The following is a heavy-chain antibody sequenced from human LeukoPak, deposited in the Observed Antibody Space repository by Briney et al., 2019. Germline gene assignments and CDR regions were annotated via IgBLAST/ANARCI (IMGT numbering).Heavy chain of an antibody. CDR3: AMRDRGYGLDI. CDR2: INGGGDIM. Sequence: GGSLRLSCAASGFSLRAYELIWLRQAPGKGLDWVSIINGGGDIMMYEDSVKGRFTISRDNSKNTFYLQMNSLRVEDTAVYYCAMRDRGYGLDIWGQGTMVTVSS. D-gene: IGHD3-10*01. CDR1: GFSLRAYE. J-gene: IGHJ3*02. V-gene: IGHV3-23*01.